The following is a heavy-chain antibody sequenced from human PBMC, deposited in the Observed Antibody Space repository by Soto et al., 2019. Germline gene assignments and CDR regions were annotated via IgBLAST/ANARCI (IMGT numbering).Heavy chain of an antibody. V-gene: IGHV4-30-4*01. CDR3: ARGPSGDKVDY. J-gene: IGHJ4*02. Sequence: QVQLQESGPGLVKPSQTLSLTCIVSGGSISNVNDCWSWIRQRPDKGLEWIGHIYSGGSIYNNPSXTXXVTILVDTSKNQFSPQLSSVSAADTAVYYCARGPSGDKVDYWGQGTLVTVSS. CDR2: IYSGGSI. D-gene: IGHD7-27*01. CDR1: GGSISNVNDC.